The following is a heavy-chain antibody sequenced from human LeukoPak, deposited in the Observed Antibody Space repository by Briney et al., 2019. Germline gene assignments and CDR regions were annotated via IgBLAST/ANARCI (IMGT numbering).Heavy chain of an antibody. V-gene: IGHV4-4*07. D-gene: IGHD6-6*01. CDR2: IYSTGST. CDR1: GGSISSYY. Sequence: SETLSLTCTVSGGSISSYYWSWIRQPAGKGLEWIGRIYSTGSTSYNPSLKSRVTMSVDTSKNQFSLKLSSVTAADTAVFYCAGVNYCSSSGYYCYMDVWGKGTTVTVSS. CDR3: AGVNYCSSSGYYCYMDV. J-gene: IGHJ6*03.